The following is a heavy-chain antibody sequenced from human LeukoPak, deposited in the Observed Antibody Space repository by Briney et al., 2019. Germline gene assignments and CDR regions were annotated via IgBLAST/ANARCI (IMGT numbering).Heavy chain of an antibody. CDR1: GYTFTGYY. Sequence: GASVKVSCKASGYTFTGYYMHWVRQAPGQGLEWMGWINPSSGGTNYAQKFQGRVTVTRDTSISTAYMELSRLRSDDTAVYYCARDLGGPYYYDSSGDVDYWGQGTLVTVSS. V-gene: IGHV1-2*02. CDR3: ARDLGGPYYYDSSGDVDY. J-gene: IGHJ4*02. CDR2: INPSSGGT. D-gene: IGHD3-22*01.